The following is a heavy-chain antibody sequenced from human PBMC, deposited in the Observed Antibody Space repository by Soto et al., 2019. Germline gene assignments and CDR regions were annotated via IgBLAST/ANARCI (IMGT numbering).Heavy chain of an antibody. CDR1: GFTFSSYA. CDR3: AKGLWFGELLFDY. J-gene: IGHJ4*02. CDR2: ISGSGGST. V-gene: IGHV3-23*01. Sequence: EGQLLESGGGLVQPGGSLRLSCAASGFTFSSYAMSWVRQAPGKGLEWVSAISGSGGSTYYADSVKGRFTISRDNSKNTLYLQMNSLRAEDTAVYYCAKGLWFGELLFDYWGQGTLVTVSS. D-gene: IGHD3-10*01.